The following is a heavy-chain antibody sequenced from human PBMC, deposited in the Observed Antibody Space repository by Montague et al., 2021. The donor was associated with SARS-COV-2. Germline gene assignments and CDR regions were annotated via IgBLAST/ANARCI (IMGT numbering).Heavy chain of an antibody. CDR3: AKGGMVRGNGYYYYGMDV. CDR1: GFTFSSYA. J-gene: IGHJ6*02. Sequence: SLRLSCAASGFTFSSYAMRWVRQAPGKGLEWVSVIYSGGSSTYYADSVKGRFTISRDNSKNTLYLQMNSLRVEDTAVYYCAKGGMVRGNGYYYYGMDVWGQGTTVTVSS. D-gene: IGHD3-10*01. CDR2: IYSGGSST. V-gene: IGHV3-23*03.